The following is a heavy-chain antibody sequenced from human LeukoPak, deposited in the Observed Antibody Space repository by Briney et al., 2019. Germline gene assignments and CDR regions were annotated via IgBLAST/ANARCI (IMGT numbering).Heavy chain of an antibody. Sequence: GGSLRLSCAASGFTFSSHAMTWVRQAPGKGLEWVSYISSSGSTIYYADSVKGRFTISRDNAKNSLYLQMNSLRAEDTAVYYCAELSITMIGGVWGKGTTVTTSS. CDR2: ISSSGSTI. V-gene: IGHV3-48*03. CDR3: AELSITMIGGV. CDR1: GFTFSSHA. J-gene: IGHJ6*04. D-gene: IGHD3-10*02.